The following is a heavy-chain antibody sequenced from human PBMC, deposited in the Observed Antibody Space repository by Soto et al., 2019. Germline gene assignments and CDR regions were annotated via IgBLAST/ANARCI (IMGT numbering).Heavy chain of an antibody. Sequence: PGGSLRLSCAASGFTFSSYGMHWVRQAPGKGLEWVAVIWYDGTNKYYADSVKGRFTISRDNSKNTLSVQMTSLRAEDTPIYYVARGFHAHFGDGGQGTLAAVS. CDR1: GFTFSSYG. V-gene: IGHV3-33*01. D-gene: IGHD2-2*01. CDR2: IWYDGTNK. J-gene: IGHJ4*02. CDR3: ARGFHAHFGD.